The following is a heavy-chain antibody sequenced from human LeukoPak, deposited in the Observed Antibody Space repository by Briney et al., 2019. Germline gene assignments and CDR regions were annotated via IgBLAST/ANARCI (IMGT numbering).Heavy chain of an antibody. D-gene: IGHD2-2*01. V-gene: IGHV1-69*13. CDR2: IIPIFGTA. Sequence: SVKVSCKASGGTFSSYAISWVRQAPGQGLEWMGGIIPIFGTANYAQKFQGRVTITADESTSIAYMELSSLRSEDSAMYYCATHLGYCSSTSCFSENWFDPWGQGTLVTVSS. CDR1: GGTFSSYA. J-gene: IGHJ5*02. CDR3: ATHLGYCSSTSCFSENWFDP.